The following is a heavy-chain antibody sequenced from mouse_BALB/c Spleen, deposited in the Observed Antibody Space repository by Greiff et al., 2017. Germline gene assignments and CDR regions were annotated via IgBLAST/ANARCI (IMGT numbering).Heavy chain of an antibody. CDR1: GYAFTSYN. CDR3: AIYYGYAVYAMDY. D-gene: IGHD2-2*01. CDR2: IDPYNGGT. Sequence: EVKLMESGPELVKPGASVKVSCKASGYAFTSYNMYWVKQSHGKSLEWIGYIDPYNGGTSYNQKFKGKATLTVDKSSSTAYMHLNSLTSEDSAVYYCAIYYGYAVYAMDYWGQGTSVTVSS. V-gene: IGHV1S135*01. J-gene: IGHJ4*01.